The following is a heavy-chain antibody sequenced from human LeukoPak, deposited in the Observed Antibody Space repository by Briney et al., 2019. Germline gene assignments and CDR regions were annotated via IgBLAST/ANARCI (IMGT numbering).Heavy chain of an antibody. J-gene: IGHJ4*02. CDR1: GFTFSSYS. D-gene: IGHD3-22*01. Sequence: GRSLRLSCAASGFTFSSYSMHWVRQAPGKGLEWVAVISYDGTNEYNADSVKGRFTISRDNSKNTLYLQMNSLRVEDTAVYYCARISSGYYMDFDYWGQGTLVTVSS. V-gene: IGHV3-30-3*01. CDR2: ISYDGTNE. CDR3: ARISSGYYMDFDY.